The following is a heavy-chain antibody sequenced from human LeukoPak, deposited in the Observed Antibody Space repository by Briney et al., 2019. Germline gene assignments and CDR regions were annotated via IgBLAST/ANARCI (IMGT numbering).Heavy chain of an antibody. CDR1: GGSINSYY. CDR3: ASAPANWEDAFDV. J-gene: IGHJ3*01. CDR2: IYHSGST. Sequence: SETLSLTCTVSGGSINSYYWSWIRQPPGKGLEWIGYIYHSGSTKYNPSLKSRVTISVDTSKNQFSLKLTSVTAADTAVYYCASAPANWEDAFDVWGQGTMVTVSS. D-gene: IGHD7-27*01. V-gene: IGHV4-59*01.